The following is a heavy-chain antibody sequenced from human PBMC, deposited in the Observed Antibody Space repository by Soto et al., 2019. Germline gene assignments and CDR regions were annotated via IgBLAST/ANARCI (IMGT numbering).Heavy chain of an antibody. CDR3: ARAIGWFGELLGGYYFDY. Sequence: QLQLQESGSGLVKPSQTLSLTCAVSGGSISSGGYSWSWIRQPPGKGLEWIGYIYHSGSAYYTPSLRGRVTLAVDRSKNQFSLKLSSVTAADTAVYYCARAIGWFGELLGGYYFDYWGQGTLVTVSS. CDR2: IYHSGSA. CDR1: GGSISSGGYS. D-gene: IGHD3-10*01. V-gene: IGHV4-30-2*01. J-gene: IGHJ4*02.